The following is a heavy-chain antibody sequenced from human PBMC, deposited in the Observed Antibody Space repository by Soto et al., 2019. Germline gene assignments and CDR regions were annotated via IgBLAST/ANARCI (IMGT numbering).Heavy chain of an antibody. CDR3: ARDLPQTNYDSSGYYERGDAFAI. V-gene: IGHV1-18*01. J-gene: IGHJ3*02. CDR2: ISAYNGNT. CDR1: VYPFTGHD. Sequence: SVKVSCKTSVYPFTGHDITLVRQAPGQGLEWMGWISAYNGNTNYAQKLQGRVTMTPDTSTSRAYMELRSLRSDDKAVYYCARDLPQTNYDSSGYYERGDAFAIWGQGTMVTV. D-gene: IGHD3-22*01.